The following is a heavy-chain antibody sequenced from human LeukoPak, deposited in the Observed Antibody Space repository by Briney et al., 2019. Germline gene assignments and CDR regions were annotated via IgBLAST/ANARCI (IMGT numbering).Heavy chain of an antibody. Sequence: GESLQISCKGSGYNFTSYWIGWVRQLPGKGLEGMGIIYPGDSDTRYSPSFQGQVTISADKSISTAYLQWSSLKASDTAMYYCARRGSYCSGGSCYIWFDPWGQGTLVTVSS. D-gene: IGHD2-15*01. CDR3: ARRGSYCSGGSCYIWFDP. CDR1: GYNFTSYW. J-gene: IGHJ5*02. CDR2: IYPGDSDT. V-gene: IGHV5-51*01.